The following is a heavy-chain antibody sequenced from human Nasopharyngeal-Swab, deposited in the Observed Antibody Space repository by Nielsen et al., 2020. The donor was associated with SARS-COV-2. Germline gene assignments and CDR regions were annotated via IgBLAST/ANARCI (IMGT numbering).Heavy chain of an antibody. Sequence: SETLSLTCAVYGGSFSGYYWSWIRQPPGKGLEWIGEINHSGSTNYNPSLKSRVTISVDTYKTQFSLKLSSVTAADTAVYYCARRTGYYYYYGMDVWGQGTTVTVSS. D-gene: IGHD3/OR15-3a*01. CDR1: GGSFSGYY. V-gene: IGHV4-34*01. CDR2: INHSGST. CDR3: ARRTGYYYYYGMDV. J-gene: IGHJ6*02.